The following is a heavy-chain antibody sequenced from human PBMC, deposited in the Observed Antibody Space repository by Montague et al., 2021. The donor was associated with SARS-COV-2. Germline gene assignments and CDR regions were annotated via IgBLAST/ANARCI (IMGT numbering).Heavy chain of an antibody. D-gene: IGHD1-26*01. CDR1: GFSFSSYG. CDR3: AKDQGRERKRAFDS. V-gene: IGHV3-33*06. Sequence: SLRLSCAASGFSFSSYGMHWVRQAPGKGLEWVAVIGLDGSNEYYADPVKGRFTISRDNFKDTLYLQMNSLRAEDTAVYYCAKDQGRERKRAFDSWGQGILVTVSS. J-gene: IGHJ4*02. CDR2: IGLDGSNE.